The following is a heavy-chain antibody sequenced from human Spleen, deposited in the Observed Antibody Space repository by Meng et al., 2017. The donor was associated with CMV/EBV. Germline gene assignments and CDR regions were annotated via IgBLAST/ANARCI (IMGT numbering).Heavy chain of an antibody. J-gene: IGHJ3*02. V-gene: IGHV4-39*02. D-gene: IGHD3-10*01. CDR3: ARDLRVELLWFGELSGVGHDAFDI. CDR2: IYYSGST. CDR1: GGSVSSSSYF. Sequence: SETLSLTCTVSGGSVSSSSYFWGWIRQPPGKGLEWIGSIYYSGSTYYNPSLKSRVTISVDTSKNQFSLKLSSVTAADTAVYYCARDLRVELLWFGELSGVGHDAFDIWGQGTMVTVSS.